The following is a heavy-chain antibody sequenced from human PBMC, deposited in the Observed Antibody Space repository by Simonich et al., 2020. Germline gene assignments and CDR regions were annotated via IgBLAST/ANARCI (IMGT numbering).Heavy chain of an antibody. Sequence: QVQLVQSGAEVKKPGASVKVSCKASGYTFTGYFLHWVRQAPGQGLDEMGWINPNRGGTNYAQKFKGRVTMTRETSISTAYMELSRLRSDDTAVYYCARDRAARYYYYYYMDVWGKGTTVTVSS. V-gene: IGHV1-2*02. D-gene: IGHD6-6*01. CDR3: ARDRAARYYYYYYMDV. CDR2: INPNRGGT. J-gene: IGHJ6*03. CDR1: GYTFTGYF.